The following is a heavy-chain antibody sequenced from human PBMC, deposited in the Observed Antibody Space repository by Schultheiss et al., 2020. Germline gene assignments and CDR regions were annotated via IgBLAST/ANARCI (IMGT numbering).Heavy chain of an antibody. CDR2: ISSSSSTI. J-gene: IGHJ4*02. V-gene: IGHV3-11*04. Sequence: GGSLRLSCAASGFTFSDYYMSWIRQAPGKGLEWVSYISSSSSTIYYADSVKGRFTISRDNAKNSLYLQMNSLRAEDTAVYYCASTEGAHCGGDCHGDYWGQGTLVTVSS. D-gene: IGHD2-21*02. CDR3: ASTEGAHCGGDCHGDY. CDR1: GFTFSDYY.